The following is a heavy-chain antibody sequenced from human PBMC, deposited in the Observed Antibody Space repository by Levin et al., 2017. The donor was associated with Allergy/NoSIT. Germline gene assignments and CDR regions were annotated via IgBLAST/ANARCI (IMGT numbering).Heavy chain of an antibody. D-gene: IGHD1-14*01. V-gene: IGHV3-72*01. CDR1: GFSFSDYY. Sequence: PGGSLRLSCVASGFSFSDYYMDWVRQVPGKGLEWIARIRNKVTGYTTEYAASVRGRFFISRDDSKNSLYLQMNSLDIDDTAVYYCSRTTGLPSAWGQGTLVTVS. J-gene: IGHJ5*02. CDR3: SRTTGLPSA. CDR2: IRNKVTGYTT.